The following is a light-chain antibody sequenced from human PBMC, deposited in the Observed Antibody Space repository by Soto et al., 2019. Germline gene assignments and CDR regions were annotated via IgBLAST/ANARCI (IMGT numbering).Light chain of an antibody. CDR1: SGSIASNS. V-gene: IGLV6-57*04. CDR3: QSYDTSSVV. Sequence: NFMLTQPHSVSESPGKTVTISCTRSSGSIASNSVQWYQQRPGSAPTIVIYEDNQRPSGVPDRFSGSIDSSSNSASLTISGLKTEDETDYYCQSYDTSSVVFGGGTKLTVL. CDR2: EDN. J-gene: IGLJ2*01.